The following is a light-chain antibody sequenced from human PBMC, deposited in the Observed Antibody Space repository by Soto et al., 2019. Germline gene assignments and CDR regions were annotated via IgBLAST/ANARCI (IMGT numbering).Light chain of an antibody. Sequence: DIQMTQSPSSVSASVGDRVTITCRASQGIRSCFSWYQQKPGKAPKLLISSASTLQSGVPSRFSDNGASTDFTLAISGLPPEDFATDYCLESGTCPTTFGGGTRVEIK. V-gene: IGKV1-12*01. CDR1: QGIRSC. CDR3: LESGTCPTT. J-gene: IGKJ4*01. CDR2: SAS.